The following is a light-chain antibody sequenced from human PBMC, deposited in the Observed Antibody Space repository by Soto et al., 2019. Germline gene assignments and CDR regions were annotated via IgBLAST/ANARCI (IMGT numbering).Light chain of an antibody. CDR1: QSVDND. J-gene: IGKJ4*01. CDR2: DAS. CDR3: QQYNNCPLT. V-gene: IGKV3D-15*01. Sequence: EIVMTQSPATLSVSPGERATLSCRASQSVDNDLVCYQQKPGQPPLILIYDASTRATGIPARFSGSQSGTEFTLTIRSLLSEDFAVYFWQQYNNCPLTFGGGTKVETK.